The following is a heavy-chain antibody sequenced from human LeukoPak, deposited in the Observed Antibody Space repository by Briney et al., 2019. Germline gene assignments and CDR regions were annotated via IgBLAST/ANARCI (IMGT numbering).Heavy chain of an antibody. Sequence: GGSLSLSCAASGFTFSSYAMHWVRQAPGKGLEWVAVISYDGSNKYYADSVKGRFTISRDNSKNTLYLQMNSLRAEDTAVYYCARVRGYYDFWSGYYPPEYYYCYGMDVWGQGTTVTVSS. D-gene: IGHD3-3*01. CDR2: ISYDGSNK. V-gene: IGHV3-30-3*01. CDR1: GFTFSSYA. CDR3: ARVRGYYDFWSGYYPPEYYYCYGMDV. J-gene: IGHJ6*02.